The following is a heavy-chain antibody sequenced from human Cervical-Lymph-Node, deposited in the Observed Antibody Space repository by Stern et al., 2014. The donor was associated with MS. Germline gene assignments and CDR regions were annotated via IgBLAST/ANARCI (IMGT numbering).Heavy chain of an antibody. D-gene: IGHD6-19*01. CDR3: ASAGGWYEPDY. CDR1: GDSFTTYA. V-gene: IGHV1-3*01. CDR2: SSAGGDT. J-gene: IGHJ4*02. Sequence: QVQLVQSGAEVKKPGASVKVSCKTSGDSFTTYAMHWVRQAPGQRLEWLGWSSAGGDTKYSQKFQDRVTSSRDTSASTAYMEVSSLKSEDTAIYYCASAGGWYEPDYWGQGTLVTVSA.